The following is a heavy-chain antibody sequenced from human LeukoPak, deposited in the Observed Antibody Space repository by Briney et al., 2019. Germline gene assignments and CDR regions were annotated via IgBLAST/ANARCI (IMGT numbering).Heavy chain of an antibody. J-gene: IGHJ4*02. Sequence: GGSLRLSCAASGFTFDDYAMHWVRQAPGKGLEWVSGISWNSGSIGYADSVKGRFTISRDNAKNSLYVQMNSLGAEDTALYYCAKGSTGVRTWGLFDYWGQGTLVTVSS. CDR2: ISWNSGSI. CDR1: GFTFDDYA. CDR3: AKGSTGVRTWGLFDY. V-gene: IGHV3-9*01. D-gene: IGHD4-23*01.